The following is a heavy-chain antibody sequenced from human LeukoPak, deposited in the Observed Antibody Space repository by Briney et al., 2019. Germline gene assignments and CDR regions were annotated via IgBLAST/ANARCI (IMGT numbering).Heavy chain of an antibody. D-gene: IGHD3-22*01. J-gene: IGHJ4*02. CDR1: GYTLTELS. V-gene: IGHV1-24*01. CDR3: ATGAPLRDYYDSSGYHL. CDR2: FDPEDGET. Sequence: ASVKVSCKVSGYTLTELSMHWVRQAPGRGLEWMGGFDPEDGETIYAQKFQGRVTMTEDTSTDTAYMELSSLRSEDTAVYYCATGAPLRDYYDSSGYHLWGQGTLVTVSS.